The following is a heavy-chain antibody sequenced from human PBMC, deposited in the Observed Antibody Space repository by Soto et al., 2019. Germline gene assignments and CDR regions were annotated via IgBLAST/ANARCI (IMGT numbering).Heavy chain of an antibody. CDR3: LREYSLAVVAPGY. D-gene: IGHD3-22*01. CDR1: GFTVNGTY. V-gene: IGHV3-11*01. J-gene: IGHJ4*02. CDR2: ISISGTTI. Sequence: GGSLRLSCAASGFTVNGTYMSWVRQAPGKGLEWVSDISISGTTIHYADSVRGRFTISRDNAKNSLWLQMNTLRAEDTAVYYCLREYSLAVVAPGYWGQGILVTVSS.